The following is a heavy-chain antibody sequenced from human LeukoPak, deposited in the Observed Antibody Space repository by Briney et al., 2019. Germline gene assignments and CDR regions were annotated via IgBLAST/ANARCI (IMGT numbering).Heavy chain of an antibody. V-gene: IGHV3-21*01. J-gene: IGHJ3*02. CDR1: GFTFSSYS. Sequence: KPGGSLRLSCAASGFTFSSYSMNWVRQAPGKGLEWVPSISSSSSYIYYADSVKGRFTISRDNAKNSLYLQMNSLRAEDTAVYYCARGDDYGDYEGAFDIWGQGTMVTVSS. CDR2: ISSSSSYI. CDR3: ARGDDYGDYEGAFDI. D-gene: IGHD4-17*01.